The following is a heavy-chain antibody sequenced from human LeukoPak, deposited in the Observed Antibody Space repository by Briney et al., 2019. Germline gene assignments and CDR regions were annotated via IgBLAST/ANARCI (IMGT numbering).Heavy chain of an antibody. Sequence: GASVKVSCKASGGTFSSYAISWVRQAPGQGLEWMGGIIPIFGTANYAQKFQGRVTITADKSTSTAYMELSSLRSDDTAVYYCAGDVGEYCSSTNCYASHYWGQGTLVTVSS. D-gene: IGHD2-2*01. V-gene: IGHV1-69*06. CDR3: AGDVGEYCSSTNCYASHY. CDR1: GGTFSSYA. CDR2: IIPIFGTA. J-gene: IGHJ4*02.